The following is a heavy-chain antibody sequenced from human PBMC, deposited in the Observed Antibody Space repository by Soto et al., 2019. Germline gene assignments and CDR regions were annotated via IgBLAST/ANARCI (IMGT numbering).Heavy chain of an antibody. CDR2: IRSKANSYAT. J-gene: IGHJ3*02. CDR1: GFTFSGSA. D-gene: IGHD1-26*01. Sequence: EVQLVESGGGLVQPGGSLKLSCAASGFTFSGSAMHWVRQASGKGLEWVGRIRSKANSYATAYAASVKGRFTISRDDSKNTAYLQMNSLKTEDTAVYYCTRWREDAFDIWGQGTMVTVSS. V-gene: IGHV3-73*02. CDR3: TRWREDAFDI.